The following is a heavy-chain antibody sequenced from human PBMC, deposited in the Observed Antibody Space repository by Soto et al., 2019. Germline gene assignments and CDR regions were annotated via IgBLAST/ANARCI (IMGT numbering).Heavy chain of an antibody. D-gene: IGHD2-21*02. V-gene: IGHV3-30*18. J-gene: IGHJ6*02. Sequence: GGSLRLSCAASGFTFSSYGMHWVRQAPGKGLEWVAVISYGGSNKYYADSVKGRFTISRDNSKNTLYLQMNSLRAEDTAVYYCAKVALGSDLQFYYYYGMDVWGQGTTVTVSS. CDR2: ISYGGSNK. CDR1: GFTFSSYG. CDR3: AKVALGSDLQFYYYYGMDV.